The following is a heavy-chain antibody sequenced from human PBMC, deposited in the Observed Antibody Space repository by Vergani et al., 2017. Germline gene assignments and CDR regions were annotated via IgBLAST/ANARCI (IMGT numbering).Heavy chain of an antibody. CDR3: ARDLRAARPRLSNYYYYMDV. J-gene: IGHJ6*03. V-gene: IGHV4-59*01. CDR1: GGSISSYY. Sequence: QVQLQESGPGLVKPSETLSLTCTVSGGSISSYYWSWIRQPPGTGLEWIGYIYYSGSTNYNPSLKSRVTISVDTSKNQFSLKLSSVTAADTAVYYCARDLRAARPRLSNYYYYMDVWGKGTTVTVSS. CDR2: IYYSGST. D-gene: IGHD6-6*01.